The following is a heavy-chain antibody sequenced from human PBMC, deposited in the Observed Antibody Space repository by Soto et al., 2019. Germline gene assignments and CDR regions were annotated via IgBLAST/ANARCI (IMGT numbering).Heavy chain of an antibody. Sequence: GASVKVSCKASGGTFSSYAISWVRQAPGQGLEWMGGIIPIIGTANYAQKFQGRVTITADESTSTAYMELSSLRSEDTAVYYCARRSYSSSWAHYYYYGMDVWGQGTTVTVSS. D-gene: IGHD6-13*01. CDR3: ARRSYSSSWAHYYYYGMDV. J-gene: IGHJ6*02. CDR2: IIPIIGTA. CDR1: GGTFSSYA. V-gene: IGHV1-69*13.